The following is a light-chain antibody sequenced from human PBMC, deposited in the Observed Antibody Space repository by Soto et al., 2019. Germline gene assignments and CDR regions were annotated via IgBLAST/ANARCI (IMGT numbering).Light chain of an antibody. Sequence: SYELTQPPSVSVAPGQTARITCWGNNIGSKSVHWYQQKPGQAPVLGVYDDSDRPSGIPERFSGSNSGNTATLTISRVEAGDEADYYCQVWDSSSDQGVFGTGTKLTVL. V-gene: IGLV3-21*02. CDR1: NIGSKS. CDR2: DDS. J-gene: IGLJ1*01. CDR3: QVWDSSSDQGV.